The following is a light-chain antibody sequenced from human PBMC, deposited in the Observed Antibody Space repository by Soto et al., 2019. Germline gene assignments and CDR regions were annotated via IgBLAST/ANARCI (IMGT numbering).Light chain of an antibody. CDR3: QQYNSYST. CDR2: KAS. Sequence: DVQITQSPSTLSASVGDRVTITCRATQTISTSLAWYQQIPGKAPKLLIYKASSLDSGVPSRFSGSGSGTEFTLTIISLEPDDFSTYYCQQYNSYSTFGQGTKVDIK. V-gene: IGKV1-5*03. J-gene: IGKJ1*01. CDR1: QTISTS.